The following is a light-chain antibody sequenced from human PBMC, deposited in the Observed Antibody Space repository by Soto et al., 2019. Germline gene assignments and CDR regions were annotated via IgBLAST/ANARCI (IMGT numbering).Light chain of an antibody. CDR3: QQYGSSLLT. J-gene: IGKJ4*01. V-gene: IGKV3-20*01. Sequence: EIVLTQSPGTVSFSPGERATLCCRASQSVSSSYLAWYQQKPGQAPRLLIYGASGRATGIPDRFSGSGSGTDFTLTISRLEPEDFAVYYCQQYGSSLLTFGGGTKVDIK. CDR1: QSVSSSY. CDR2: GAS.